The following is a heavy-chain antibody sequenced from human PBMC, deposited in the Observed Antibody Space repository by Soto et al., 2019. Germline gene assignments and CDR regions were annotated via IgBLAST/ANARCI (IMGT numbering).Heavy chain of an antibody. CDR1: GYPFTSYG. V-gene: IGHV1-18*01. CDR2: ISAYNGKR. CDR3: ARGRIVASIHDAFDY. J-gene: IGHJ4*02. Sequence: ASVKVSCKASGYPFTSYGISWVRQAPGQGLEWVAWISAYNGKRDTAQKFQGRVTMTLDTSTDTAHMELGDLTSADTAVYYCARGRIVASIHDAFDYWGQGTQVTVSS. D-gene: IGHD5-12*01.